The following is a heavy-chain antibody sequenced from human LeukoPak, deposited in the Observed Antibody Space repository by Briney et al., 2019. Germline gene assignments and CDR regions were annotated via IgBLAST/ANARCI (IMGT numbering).Heavy chain of an antibody. V-gene: IGHV3-30-3*01. CDR3: ARGLWFRELSPLFDY. Sequence: GRSLRLSCAASGFTFSSYAMHWVRQAPGKGLEWVAVISYDGSNKYYADSVKGRFTISRDNSKNTLYLQMNSLRAEDTAVYYCARGLWFRELSPLFDYWGQGTLVTVSS. D-gene: IGHD3-10*01. J-gene: IGHJ4*02. CDR1: GFTFSSYA. CDR2: ISYDGSNK.